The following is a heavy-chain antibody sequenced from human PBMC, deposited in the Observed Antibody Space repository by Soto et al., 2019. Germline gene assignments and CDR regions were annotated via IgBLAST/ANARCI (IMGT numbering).Heavy chain of an antibody. CDR3: ASSYGDYGY. V-gene: IGHV5-51*01. J-gene: IGHJ4*02. Sequence: GESLKISCKGSWYSFTSYWIARVRQMPGKGLECMGVIYPGDSDTTYNPSFQGQVTISADKSISTAYLQWSSLKASDTAMYYCASSYGDYGYWGQGTLVTVSS. CDR1: WYSFTSYW. D-gene: IGHD4-17*01. CDR2: IYPGDSDT.